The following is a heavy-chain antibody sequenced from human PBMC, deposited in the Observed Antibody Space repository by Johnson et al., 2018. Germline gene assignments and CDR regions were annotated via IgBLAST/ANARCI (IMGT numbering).Heavy chain of an antibody. CDR2: IIPIFGTI. CDR1: RGTFNNYA. Sequence: QVQLVQSGAEVKKPGSSVKVSCKGYRGTFNNYAISWVRQAPGQGLEWMGGIIPIFGTINYAQNFQGRVTITADESTNTAYMELSGLTSDDTAIYYCASLYSGGSRDMDVWGQGTTVTVSS. J-gene: IGHJ6*02. CDR3: ASLYSGGSRDMDV. V-gene: IGHV1-69*01. D-gene: IGHD5-12*01.